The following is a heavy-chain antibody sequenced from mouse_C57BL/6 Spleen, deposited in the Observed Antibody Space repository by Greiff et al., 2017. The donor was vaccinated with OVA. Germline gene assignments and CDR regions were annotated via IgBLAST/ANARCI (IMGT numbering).Heavy chain of an antibody. Sequence: QVHVKHSGPELVKPGASVKISCKASGYAFSSSWMNWVKQRPGKGLEWIGRIYPGDGDTNYNGKFKGKATLTADKSSSTAYMQLSSLTSEDSAVYFCARNGFYFDYWGQGTTLTVSS. CDR3: ARNGFYFDY. CDR1: GYAFSSSW. V-gene: IGHV1-82*01. D-gene: IGHD1-2*01. J-gene: IGHJ2*01. CDR2: IYPGDGDT.